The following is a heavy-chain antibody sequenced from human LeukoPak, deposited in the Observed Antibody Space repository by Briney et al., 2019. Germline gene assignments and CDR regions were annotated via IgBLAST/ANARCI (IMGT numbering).Heavy chain of an antibody. CDR3: ARYCSGGSCAPDAFDI. CDR1: GDSISYYY. Sequence: PSETLSLTCTVSGDSISYYYWSWIRQPPGKGLEWIGYMYNGGRTNYNPSLKSRVTISGDTSKNQFSLKLSSVTAADTAVYYCARYCSGGSCAPDAFDIWGQGTMVTVSS. CDR2: MYNGGRT. V-gene: IGHV4-59*01. D-gene: IGHD2-15*01. J-gene: IGHJ3*02.